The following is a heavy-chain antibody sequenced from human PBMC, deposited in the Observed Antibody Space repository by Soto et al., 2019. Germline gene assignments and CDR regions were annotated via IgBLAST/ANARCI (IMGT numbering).Heavy chain of an antibody. CDR1: GYTFTNFG. CDR3: AIGGTAIDY. J-gene: IGHJ4*02. D-gene: IGHD2-21*02. V-gene: IGHV1-18*01. Sequence: QVQLVQSGAEVKKPGASVKVSCKASGYTFTNFGISWVRQAPGQGLEWMGWISAYNGNTNYAQKFQGRVTMTTDTSTSTAEMEVRRLRFDAAAVYDCAIGGTAIDYWGQGTLVTVSS. CDR2: ISAYNGNT.